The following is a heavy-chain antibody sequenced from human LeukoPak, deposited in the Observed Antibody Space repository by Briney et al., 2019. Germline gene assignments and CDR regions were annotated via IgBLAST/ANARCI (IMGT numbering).Heavy chain of an antibody. V-gene: IGHV3-53*01. CDR2: IYSGGST. CDR1: GFTVSSNY. Sequence: PGGSLRLSCAASGFTVSSNYMSWVRQAPGKGLEWVSVIYSGGSTYYADSVKGRFTISRDNSKNTLYLQMNSLRAEDMAVYYCARGATVALYYYYMDVWGKGTTVTISS. CDR3: ARGATVALYYYYMDV. D-gene: IGHD4-11*01. J-gene: IGHJ6*03.